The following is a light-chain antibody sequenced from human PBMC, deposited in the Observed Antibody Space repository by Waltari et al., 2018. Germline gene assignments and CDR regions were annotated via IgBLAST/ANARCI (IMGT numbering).Light chain of an antibody. Sequence: DIQMTQSPSTLSAPVADRVTITCRASQSISSWLAWYQQKPGKAPKLLIYKASSLESGVPSRFSGSGSGTEFTLTISSLQPDDFATYYCQQYNSYSRTFGQGTKVEIK. CDR3: QQYNSYSRT. V-gene: IGKV1-5*03. CDR1: QSISSW. CDR2: KAS. J-gene: IGKJ1*01.